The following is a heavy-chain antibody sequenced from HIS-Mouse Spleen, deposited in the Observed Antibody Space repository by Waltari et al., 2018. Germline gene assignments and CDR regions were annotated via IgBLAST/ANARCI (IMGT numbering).Heavy chain of an antibody. V-gene: IGHV4-39*07. Sequence: QLQLQESGPGLVKPSETLSLTCTVSGGSISSSSYYWGWIRQPPGKGLEWIGSIDYSGSNYYNPYLKSRVTISVDTSKNQFSLKLSSVTAADTAVYYCAREIPYSSSWYDWYFDLWGRGTLVTVSS. CDR1: GGSISSSSYY. CDR3: AREIPYSSSWYDWYFDL. D-gene: IGHD6-13*01. CDR2: IDYSGSN. J-gene: IGHJ2*01.